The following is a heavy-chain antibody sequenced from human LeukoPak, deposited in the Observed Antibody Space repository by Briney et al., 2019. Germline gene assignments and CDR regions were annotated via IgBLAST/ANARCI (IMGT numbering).Heavy chain of an antibody. V-gene: IGHV3-48*02. Sequence: GGSLRLSCAVSGFTFSSLSMNWVRQAPGKGLEWVSYISSTGSTIYYANSVKGRFTVSRDNAKDSLYLQMNNLRDEDTAAYYCARDLISGDYTFDYWGQGALVAVSS. CDR2: ISSTGSTI. D-gene: IGHD4-11*01. CDR1: GFTFSSLS. J-gene: IGHJ4*02. CDR3: ARDLISGDYTFDY.